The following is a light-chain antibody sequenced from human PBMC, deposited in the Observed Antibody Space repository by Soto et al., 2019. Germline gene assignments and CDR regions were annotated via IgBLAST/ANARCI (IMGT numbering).Light chain of an antibody. J-gene: IGLJ1*01. V-gene: IGLV1-40*01. Sequence: VLTQPPSVSGAPGQRVTISCTGSSSNLGAGYDVHWYQLLPGTAPKLLIYGNRNRPSGVPDRFSGSKSGTSASLAITGLQAEDEADYYRQSYDNSLGVCYVFGTGTKVTVL. CDR3: QSYDNSLGVCYV. CDR1: SSNLGAGYD. CDR2: GNR.